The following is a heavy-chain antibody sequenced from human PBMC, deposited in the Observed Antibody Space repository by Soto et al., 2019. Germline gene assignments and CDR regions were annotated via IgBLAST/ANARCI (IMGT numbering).Heavy chain of an antibody. D-gene: IGHD6-19*01. V-gene: IGHV3-23*01. CDR3: AKGRRGSGFPGIAVAGTSWYFDL. Sequence: EVQLLESGGGLVQPGGSLRLSCAASGFTFSSYAMSWVRQAPGKGLEWVSAISGSGGSTYYADSVKGRFTISRDNSKNTLYLQMNSLRAEDTSVYYCAKGRRGSGFPGIAVAGTSWYFDLWGRGTLVTVSS. CDR1: GFTFSSYA. J-gene: IGHJ2*01. CDR2: ISGSGGST.